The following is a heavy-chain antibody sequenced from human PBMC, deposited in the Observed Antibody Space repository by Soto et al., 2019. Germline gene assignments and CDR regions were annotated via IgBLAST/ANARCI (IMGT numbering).Heavy chain of an antibody. J-gene: IGHJ4*02. V-gene: IGHV3-30*18. D-gene: IGHD4-4*01. CDR3: ANAYSNYVDRFDY. CDR2: ISYDGSNK. Sequence: GGSLRLSCAASGFTFSSYGMHWVRQAPGKGLEWVAVISYDGSNKYYADSVKGRFTISRDNSKNSLYLQMNSLRAEDTAVYYCANAYSNYVDRFDYWGQGTLVTVSS. CDR1: GFTFSSYG.